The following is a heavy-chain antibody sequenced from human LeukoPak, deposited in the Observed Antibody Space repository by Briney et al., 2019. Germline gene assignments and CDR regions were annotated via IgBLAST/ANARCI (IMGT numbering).Heavy chain of an antibody. CDR3: ARGSKYSSSWYVDY. V-gene: IGHV3-48*03. D-gene: IGHD6-13*01. CDR1: GFTFSSYE. Sequence: GGSQRLSCAASGFTFSSYEMNWVRQAPGKGLEWVSYISSSGDTRYYADSVKGRFTISRDNAKNTLYLQMNSLRVEDTAVYYCARGSKYSSSWYVDYWGQGTLVTVSS. CDR2: ISSSGDTR. J-gene: IGHJ4*02.